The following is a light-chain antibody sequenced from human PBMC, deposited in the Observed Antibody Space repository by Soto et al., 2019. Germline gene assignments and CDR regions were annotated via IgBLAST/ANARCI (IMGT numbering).Light chain of an antibody. CDR2: GAS. J-gene: IGKJ1*01. CDR1: QSVSSN. V-gene: IGKV3-15*01. CDR3: QPYNNLPPKT. Sequence: EIVMTQSPATLSVSPGERATLSCRASQSVSSNLAWYQQKPGQSTRLLIYGASTRATGIPARFSGSGSGTEFTRTISSLQSEDVAVYYCQPYNNLPPKTFGQGSMVEIK.